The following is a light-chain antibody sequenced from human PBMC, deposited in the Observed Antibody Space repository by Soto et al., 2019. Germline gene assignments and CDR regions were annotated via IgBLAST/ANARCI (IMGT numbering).Light chain of an antibody. CDR1: NIGSKS. J-gene: IGLJ7*01. CDR2: YDS. Sequence: SSELTQPPSVSVAPGKTARITCGGNNIGSKSVHWYQQKPGQAPEVVIYYDSDRPSGIPERFSGSNSGNTATLTISRVEAGDEADYYCQVWDSSSDHAVFGGGTQLTVL. V-gene: IGLV3-21*04. CDR3: QVWDSSSDHAV.